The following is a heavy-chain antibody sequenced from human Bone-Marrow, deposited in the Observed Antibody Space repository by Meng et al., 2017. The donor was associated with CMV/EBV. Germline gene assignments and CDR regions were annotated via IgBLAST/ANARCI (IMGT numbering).Heavy chain of an antibody. D-gene: IGHD6-6*01. J-gene: IGHJ4*02. Sequence: GGSLRLSCAASGFTFRSYGMHWVRQAPGKGLEWVTFIDFGGTNQNYEDSVKGRFTISRDNSRNTLYLHMSSVRREDTAVYYCARGAARFGYWGQGTLVTVSS. CDR1: GFTFRSYG. CDR2: IDFGGTNQ. V-gene: IGHV3-30*02. CDR3: ARGAARFGY.